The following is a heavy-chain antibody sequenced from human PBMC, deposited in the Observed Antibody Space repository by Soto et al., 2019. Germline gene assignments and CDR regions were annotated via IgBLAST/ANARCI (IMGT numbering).Heavy chain of an antibody. CDR1: GGTFSSYT. J-gene: IGHJ3*01. Sequence: ASVKVSCKASGGTFSSYTISWVRQAPGQGLEWMGRIIPILGIANYAQKFQGRVTITADKSTSTAYMELSSLRSEDTAVYYCASGGAYYDDSSGLMPSWGQGTLDTVSS. D-gene: IGHD3-22*01. V-gene: IGHV1-69*02. CDR2: IIPILGIA. CDR3: ASGGAYYDDSSGLMPS.